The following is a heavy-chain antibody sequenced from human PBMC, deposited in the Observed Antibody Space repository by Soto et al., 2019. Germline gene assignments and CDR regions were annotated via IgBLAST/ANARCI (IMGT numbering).Heavy chain of an antibody. V-gene: IGHV3-53*04. CDR3: AGRTYG. CDR2: IDSGGTT. Sequence: EVQLVESGGGLVQPGGSLRLSCAASGFDVSSNYMSWVRQAPGKGLEWVSLIDSGGTTYYADSVKGRFTISRHSSKNTLYLQMNGMRVEDTAVYYCAGRTYGWGQGTMVTVSA. CDR1: GFDVSSNY. D-gene: IGHD4-17*01. J-gene: IGHJ3*01.